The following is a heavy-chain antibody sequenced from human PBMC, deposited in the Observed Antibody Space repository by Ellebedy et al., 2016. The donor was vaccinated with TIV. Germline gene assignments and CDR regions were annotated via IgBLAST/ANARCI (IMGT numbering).Heavy chain of an antibody. V-gene: IGHV4-39*01. CDR3: AGLLPAAGTKDY. J-gene: IGHJ4*02. D-gene: IGHD6-13*01. Sequence: MPGGSLRLSCTVSGGSISSSSYYWGWIRQPPGKGLEWIGSIYYSGSTYYNPSLKSRVTISVDTSKNQFSLKLSSVTAADTAVFYCAGLLPAAGTKDYWGQGTLVTVSS. CDR2: IYYSGST. CDR1: GGSISSSSYY.